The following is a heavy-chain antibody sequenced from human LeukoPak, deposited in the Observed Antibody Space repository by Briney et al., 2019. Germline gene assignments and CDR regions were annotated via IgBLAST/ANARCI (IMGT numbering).Heavy chain of an antibody. D-gene: IGHD3-22*01. Sequence: GGSLRLSCATSGFAFSSYGMHWVRQAPGKGLEWVGFIRYDGTIKYYADSMKGRFTISRDNSKNTPYLQMNTLRADDTAVYYCAKNAATYYYDSSGYYDHFDYWGQGTLVTVSS. CDR3: AKNAATYYYDSSGYYDHFDY. J-gene: IGHJ4*02. CDR1: GFAFSSYG. V-gene: IGHV3-30*02. CDR2: IRYDGTIK.